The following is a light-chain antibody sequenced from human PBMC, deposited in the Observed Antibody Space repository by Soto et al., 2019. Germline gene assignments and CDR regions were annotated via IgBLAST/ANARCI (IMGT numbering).Light chain of an antibody. CDR1: QNINNY. V-gene: IGKV1-33*01. Sequence: DIQMPPSPSSLSASVGDIVTITCQASQNINNYLNWYQQKPGRAPKLLIYDASNLEAGVPSRFRGSGSGTDFTFTIRRLKPEDIATYYCQQYENLPTFGQGTRLEIK. J-gene: IGKJ5*01. CDR2: DAS. CDR3: QQYENLPT.